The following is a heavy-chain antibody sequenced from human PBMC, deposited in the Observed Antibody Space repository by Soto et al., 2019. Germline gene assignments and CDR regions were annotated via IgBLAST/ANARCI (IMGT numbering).Heavy chain of an antibody. D-gene: IGHD6-13*01. CDR2: IFYSGTT. CDR3: ARESRSWYGSIWDY. CDR1: GGSVSNTGYF. J-gene: IGHJ4*02. Sequence: SETLSLTCSVSGGSVSNTGYFWTWIRQHPGKGLELIAYIFYSGTTYYSPSLQSRVTISVDTSKNQFSLKLSSVTAADTAVYYCARESRSWYGSIWDYWGQGTLVTVSS. V-gene: IGHV4-31*02.